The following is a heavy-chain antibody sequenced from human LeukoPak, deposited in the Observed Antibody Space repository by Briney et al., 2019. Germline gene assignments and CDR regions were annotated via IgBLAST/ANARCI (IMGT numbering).Heavy chain of an antibody. CDR1: GGSISSSSYY. CDR3: ARSNYYILTGYYGANDY. CDR2: SYYSGST. Sequence: SETLSLPCTVSGGSISSSSYYWGWIRQPPGKGLQWIASSYYSGSTYYNPSLKSRVTISVDTSKNQFSLKLSSVTAADTAVYYCARSNYYILTGYYGANDYWGQGTLVTVSS. V-gene: IGHV4-39*01. D-gene: IGHD3-9*01. J-gene: IGHJ4*02.